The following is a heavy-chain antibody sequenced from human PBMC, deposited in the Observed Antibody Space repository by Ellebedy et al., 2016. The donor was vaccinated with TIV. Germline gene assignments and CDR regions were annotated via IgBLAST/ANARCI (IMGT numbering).Heavy chain of an antibody. CDR2: IKQDGSEK. J-gene: IGHJ4*02. D-gene: IGHD3-16*02. CDR3: ARDSNLGYQILFDH. CDR1: GFTFSSYW. Sequence: PGGSLRLSCAASGFTFSSYWMPWVRQAPGKGLEWVANIKQDGSEKYHVDSVKGRFTISRDNAKNLLYLQMNSLRAEDTAVYYCARDSNLGYQILFDHWGQGTLVTVSS. V-gene: IGHV3-7*04.